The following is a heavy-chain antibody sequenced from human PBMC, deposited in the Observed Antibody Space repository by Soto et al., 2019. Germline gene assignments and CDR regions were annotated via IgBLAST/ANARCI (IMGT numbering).Heavy chain of an antibody. CDR1: GFTFSSYG. CDR2: IWYDGSNK. CDR3: AREVDGEEYYFDY. J-gene: IGHJ4*02. Sequence: QVQLVQSGGGVVQPGRSLRLSCAASGFTFSSYGMHWVRQAPGKGLEWVAVIWYDGSNKYYADSVKGRFTISRDNSKNTLYLQMNSLRAEDTAVYYCAREVDGEEYYFDYWGQGTLVTVSS. V-gene: IGHV3-33*01. D-gene: IGHD3-10*01.